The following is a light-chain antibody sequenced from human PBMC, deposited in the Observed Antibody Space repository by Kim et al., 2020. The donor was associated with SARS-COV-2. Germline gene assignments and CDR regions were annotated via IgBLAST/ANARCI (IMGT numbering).Light chain of an antibody. V-gene: IGLV3-1*01. Sequence: VSPGQTASITCSGDKLGDKYACWYQQKPGQSPVLVIYQDSKRPSGIPERFSGSNSGNTATLTISGTQAMDEADYYCQAWDSSTAMVFGTGTKVTVL. CDR1: KLGDKY. CDR2: QDS. CDR3: QAWDSSTAMV. J-gene: IGLJ1*01.